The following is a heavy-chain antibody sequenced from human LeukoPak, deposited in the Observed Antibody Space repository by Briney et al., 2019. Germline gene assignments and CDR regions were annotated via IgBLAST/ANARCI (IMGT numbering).Heavy chain of an antibody. D-gene: IGHD3-22*01. CDR3: ASFYDSSGYAFDI. V-gene: IGHV5-51*01. J-gene: IGHJ3*02. Sequence: GESLKISCKGSGYSFTSYWIGWVRQMPGKGLEWMGIICPGDSDTRYGPSFQGQVTISADKSISTAYLQWSSLKASDTAMYYCASFYDSSGYAFDIWGQGTMVTVSS. CDR1: GYSFTSYW. CDR2: ICPGDSDT.